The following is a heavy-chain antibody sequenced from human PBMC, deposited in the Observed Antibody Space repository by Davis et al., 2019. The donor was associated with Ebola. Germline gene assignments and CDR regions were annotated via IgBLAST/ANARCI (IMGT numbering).Heavy chain of an antibody. CDR2: IYYSGST. D-gene: IGHD3-9*01. Sequence: SETLSLTCTVSGGSISSYYWSWIRQPPGKGLEWIGYIYYSGSTNYNPSLKSRVTISVDTSKNQFSLKLSSVTAADTAVYYCAASQPNYDILTGYAYYYYGMDVWGQGTTVTVSS. J-gene: IGHJ6*02. V-gene: IGHV4-59*01. CDR3: AASQPNYDILTGYAYYYYGMDV. CDR1: GGSISSYY.